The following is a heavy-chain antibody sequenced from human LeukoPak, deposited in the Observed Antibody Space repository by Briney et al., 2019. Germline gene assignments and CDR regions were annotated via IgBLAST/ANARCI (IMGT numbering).Heavy chain of an antibody. CDR3: ARDYSSSSRYFDY. V-gene: IGHV3-30*01. CDR2: ISYDGTNK. CDR1: GFTFSSYA. Sequence: GRSLRLSCAASGFTFSSYALHWVRQAPGKGLGWVAAISYDGTNKYYADSVKGRFTISRDNSKNTLYLQMNSLRAEDTAVYYCARDYSSSSRYFDYWGQGTLVTVSS. J-gene: IGHJ4*02. D-gene: IGHD6-6*01.